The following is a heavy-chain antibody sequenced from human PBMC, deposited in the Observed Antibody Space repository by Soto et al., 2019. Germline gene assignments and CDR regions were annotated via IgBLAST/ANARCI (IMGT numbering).Heavy chain of an antibody. V-gene: IGHV4-34*01. Sequence: QVQLPQWGAGLLRPSETLSLTCAVYGGSFSGYYWSWIRQPPGKGLQWIGKINHIGTTNYNPSLKSRVTISVDTSTKQFSLKLSSVTAADTAVYYCARFDSSGWYFDYWGQGNLVIVSS. D-gene: IGHD6-19*01. CDR2: INHIGTT. J-gene: IGHJ4*02. CDR1: GGSFSGYY. CDR3: ARFDSSGWYFDY.